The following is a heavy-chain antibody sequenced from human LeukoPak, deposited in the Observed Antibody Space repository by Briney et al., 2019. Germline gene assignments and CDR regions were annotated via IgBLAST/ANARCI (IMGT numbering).Heavy chain of an antibody. V-gene: IGHV1-2*02. J-gene: IGHJ5*02. D-gene: IGHD2-21*02. CDR3: ARGFSLTVYCGGDCYSRWLDP. Sequence: GASVKVSCKASGYTFTGHYMHWVRQAPGQGLEWMGWINPNSGGTNYAQKFQGRVTMTRDTSISTAYMELSGLRSDDTAVYYCARGFSLTVYCGGDCYSRWLDPWGQGTLVTVSS. CDR1: GYTFTGHY. CDR2: INPNSGGT.